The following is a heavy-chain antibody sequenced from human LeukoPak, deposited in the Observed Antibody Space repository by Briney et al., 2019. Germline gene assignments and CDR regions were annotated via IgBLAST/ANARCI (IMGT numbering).Heavy chain of an antibody. Sequence: GGSLRLSCAASGFSFSSYAMSWVRQAPGKGLGWVSGISGSGGRTYYADSVKGRFTISRDNSKNTLYLQMNSLRAEDTAVYYCAKEEGWAQVWRVLDYWGQGTLVTVYS. CDR3: AKEEGWAQVWRVLDY. D-gene: IGHD3-3*01. J-gene: IGHJ4*02. V-gene: IGHV3-23*01. CDR1: GFSFSSYA. CDR2: ISGSGGRT.